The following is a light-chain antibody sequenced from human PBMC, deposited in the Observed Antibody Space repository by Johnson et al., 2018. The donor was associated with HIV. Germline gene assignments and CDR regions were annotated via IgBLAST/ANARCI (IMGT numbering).Light chain of an antibody. CDR1: SSNIGNNY. Sequence: QAVLTQPPSVSAATGQKVTISCSGSSSNIGNNYVSWYQQVPGTAPKLLIYENNMRPSGIPDRSSDSKSDTSTTLGIPGLPTGDQSDYYCETWDTSLSAGVFGTGTKVTVL. CDR2: ENN. CDR3: ETWDTSLSAGV. V-gene: IGLV1-51*02. J-gene: IGLJ1*01.